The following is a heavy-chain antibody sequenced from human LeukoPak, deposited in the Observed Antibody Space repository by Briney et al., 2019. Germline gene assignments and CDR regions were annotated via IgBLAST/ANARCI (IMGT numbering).Heavy chain of an antibody. Sequence: GGSLRLSCAASGFTFSSYWMHWARQVPGKGLVWVSRINSDGGSTSYADSVKGRFTISRDDAKNTLYLQMNSLRAEDTAVYYCARRIQGMAPYYFDYWGQGTLVTVSS. CDR2: INSDGGST. CDR3: ARRIQGMAPYYFDY. J-gene: IGHJ4*02. D-gene: IGHD5-24*01. V-gene: IGHV3-74*01. CDR1: GFTFSSYW.